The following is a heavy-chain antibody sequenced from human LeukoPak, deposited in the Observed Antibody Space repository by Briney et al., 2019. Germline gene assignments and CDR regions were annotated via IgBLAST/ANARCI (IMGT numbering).Heavy chain of an antibody. CDR2: IYYSGST. CDR3: ARGITDRIWYLDY. CDR1: GGHIMTYY. J-gene: IGHJ4*02. D-gene: IGHD5-24*01. V-gene: IGHV4-59*01. Sequence: PSETLSLTCTVSGGHIMTYYWSWIRQAPGKGLEWIGYIYYSGSTKYNPSLKSRVTISVDTSKNQFSLKLSSVTAADTAVYFCARGITDRIWYLDYWGQGTLVTVSS.